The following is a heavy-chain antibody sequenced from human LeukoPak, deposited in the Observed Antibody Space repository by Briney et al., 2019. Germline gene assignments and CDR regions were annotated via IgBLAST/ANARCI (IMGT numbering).Heavy chain of an antibody. Sequence: PGGPLRLSCAASGFTFSSYAMSWVRQAPGKGLEWVSTISGSGGSTYYADSVKGRFTISRDNSKNTLYLQMNRLRAEDTAVYYCAKTYGSGSYYNSLDYWGQGTLVTVSS. CDR1: GFTFSSYA. V-gene: IGHV3-23*01. J-gene: IGHJ4*02. CDR2: ISGSGGST. CDR3: AKTYGSGSYYNSLDY. D-gene: IGHD3-10*01.